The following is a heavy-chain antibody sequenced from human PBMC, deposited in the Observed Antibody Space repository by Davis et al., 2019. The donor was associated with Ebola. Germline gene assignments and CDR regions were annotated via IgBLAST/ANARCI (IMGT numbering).Heavy chain of an antibody. J-gene: IGHJ6*02. CDR3: ARASATSGNYYYYGMDV. V-gene: IGHV1-69*04. D-gene: IGHD1-14*01. Sequence: SVKVSCKASGGTFSSYAISWVRQAPGQGLEWMGRIIPILGIANYAQKFQGRVTITADKSTSTAYMELSSLKSEDTAVYYCARASATSGNYYYYGMDVWGQGTTVTVSS. CDR2: IIPILGIA. CDR1: GGTFSSYA.